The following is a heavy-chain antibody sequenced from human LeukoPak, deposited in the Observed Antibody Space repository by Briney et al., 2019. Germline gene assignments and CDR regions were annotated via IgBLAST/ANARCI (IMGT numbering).Heavy chain of an antibody. CDR1: GFTFSNYA. CDR3: TRAQIAVAGTFDY. V-gene: IGHV3-23*01. CDR2: ISGSGGST. D-gene: IGHD6-19*01. J-gene: IGHJ4*02. Sequence: GGSLRLSCAASGFTFSNYAMSWVRQAPGKGLEWVSTISGSGGSTYYADSVKGQFTISRDNSKNTLYLQMNSLRAEDTAVYYCTRAQIAVAGTFDYWGQGTLVTVSS.